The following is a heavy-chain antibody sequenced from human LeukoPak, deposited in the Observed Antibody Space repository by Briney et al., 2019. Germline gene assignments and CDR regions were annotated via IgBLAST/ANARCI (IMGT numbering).Heavy chain of an antibody. CDR1: GFTVRSYG. CDR2: ISSDGSST. J-gene: IGHJ6*02. Sequence: PGGSLRLSCAASGFTVRSYGMHWVRQAPGKGLVWVSRISSDGSSTIYADSVKGRFTIARDNAENSLYLQMNSLSAEDTAVYYCARFGGSNGMDVWGQGTSVTVSS. CDR3: ARFGGSNGMDV. V-gene: IGHV3-74*01. D-gene: IGHD3-10*01.